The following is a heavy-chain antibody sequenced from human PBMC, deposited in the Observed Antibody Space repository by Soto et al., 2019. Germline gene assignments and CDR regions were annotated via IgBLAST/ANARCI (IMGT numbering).Heavy chain of an antibody. D-gene: IGHD3-10*01. Sequence: PGGSLRLSCAASGFTFDDYAIHWVRQAPGKGLEWVSGISWNGAATGYADSVKGRFTISRDNAKNTLYLQMNSLGSDDTAIYYCANLPLYGSGFDCWGLGTLVTSPQ. CDR3: ANLPLYGSGFDC. CDR1: GFTFDDYA. CDR2: ISWNGAAT. J-gene: IGHJ4*02. V-gene: IGHV3-9*01.